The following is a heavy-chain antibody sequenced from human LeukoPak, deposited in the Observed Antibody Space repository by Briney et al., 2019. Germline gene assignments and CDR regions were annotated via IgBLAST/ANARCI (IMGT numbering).Heavy chain of an antibody. J-gene: IGHJ4*02. CDR1: GFTFSDYS. V-gene: IGHV3-23*01. D-gene: IGHD3-16*01. CDR3: AKEIGGSFDY. CDR2: ISGSGGST. Sequence: GGSLRLSCTASGFTFSDYSMNWVRQAPGKGLEWVSAISGSGGSTYYADSVKGRFTISRDNSKNTLYLQMNSLRAEDTAVYHCAKEIGGSFDYWGQGTLVTVSS.